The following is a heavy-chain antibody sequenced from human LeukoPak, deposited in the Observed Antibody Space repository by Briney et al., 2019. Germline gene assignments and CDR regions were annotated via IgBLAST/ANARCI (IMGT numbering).Heavy chain of an antibody. CDR2: IFYSGST. Sequence: SETLSLTCTVSGGSISSSSYYWGWIRQPPGKGLEWIGRIFYSGSTYYSPSLKSRVTISVDTSKNQFSLKLSSVTAADTAVYYCAREAGVGYSSGWYDYWGQGTLVTVSS. CDR3: AREAGVGYSSGWYDY. J-gene: IGHJ4*02. D-gene: IGHD6-19*01. V-gene: IGHV4-39*07. CDR1: GGSISSSSYY.